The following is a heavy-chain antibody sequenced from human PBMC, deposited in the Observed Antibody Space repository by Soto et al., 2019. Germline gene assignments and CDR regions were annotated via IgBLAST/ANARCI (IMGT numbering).Heavy chain of an antibody. CDR1: GYNFTNYW. V-gene: IGHV5-10-1*01. CDR3: ARRTVAAAFDF. D-gene: IGHD6-19*01. J-gene: IGHJ4*02. CDR2: IDPSDSYI. Sequence: GESLKISCKASGYNFTNYWITWVRQMPGKGLECMGRIDPSDSYINYSPSFQGHDTISADKSISTAYLQWSSLKDSDTAMFYCARRTVAAAFDFWGQGTLVTVSS.